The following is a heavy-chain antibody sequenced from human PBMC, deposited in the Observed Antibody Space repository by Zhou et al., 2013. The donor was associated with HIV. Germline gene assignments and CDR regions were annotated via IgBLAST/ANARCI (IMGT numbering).Heavy chain of an antibody. V-gene: IGHV1-69*12. J-gene: IGHJ5*02. CDR1: GGTFSNYA. CDR2: IVPIFNKP. CDR3: AREGTSGSGWFDP. Sequence: QVQLVQSGAEVKKPGSSVKVSCKASGGTFSNYAFSWVRLAPGQGLEWLGDIVPIFNKPSYAQKFQGRVTITADEPTSTAYMEVSSLTSDDTAVYYCAREGTSGSGWFDPWGQGTLVTVSS. D-gene: IGHD3-22*01.